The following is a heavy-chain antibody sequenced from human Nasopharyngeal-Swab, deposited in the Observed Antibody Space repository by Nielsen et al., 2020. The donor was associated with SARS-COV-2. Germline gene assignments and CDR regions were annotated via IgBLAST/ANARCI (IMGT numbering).Heavy chain of an antibody. D-gene: IGHD6-19*01. CDR1: GYTFTSYG. Sequence: ASVKVSCKASGYTFTSYGISWVRQAPGQGVEWMGWISAYNGNTNYAQKLLGRVTMTTDTSTSTAYMELRSLRSDDTAVYYCARVGIAVAGHGGLYYYYGMDVWGQGTTVTVSS. V-gene: IGHV1-18*04. CDR3: ARVGIAVAGHGGLYYYYGMDV. J-gene: IGHJ6*02. CDR2: ISAYNGNT.